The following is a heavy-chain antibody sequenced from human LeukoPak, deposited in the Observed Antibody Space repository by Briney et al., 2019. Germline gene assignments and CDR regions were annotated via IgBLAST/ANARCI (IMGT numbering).Heavy chain of an antibody. J-gene: IGHJ5*02. D-gene: IGHD3-3*01. V-gene: IGHV1-69*02. CDR2: IVPILGIA. CDR1: GGTFSSYT. CDR3: ASGYGFWSGYSDNWFDP. Sequence: ASVKVSCKASGGTFSSYTISWVRQAPGQGLEWMGRIVPILGIANYAQKFQGRVTITADKSTSTAYMELSSLRSEDTAVYYCASGYGFWSGYSDNWFDPWGQGTLVTVSS.